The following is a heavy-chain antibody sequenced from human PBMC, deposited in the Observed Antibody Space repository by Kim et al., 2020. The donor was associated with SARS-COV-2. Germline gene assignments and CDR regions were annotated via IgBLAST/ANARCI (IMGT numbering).Heavy chain of an antibody. CDR2: ISGSGGST. CDR1: GFTFSSYA. CDR3: AKHSVPAGEYNWFDP. J-gene: IGHJ5*02. V-gene: IGHV3-23*01. D-gene: IGHD2-2*01. Sequence: GGSLRLSCAASGFTFSSYAMSWVRQAPGKGLEWVSAISGSGGSTYYADSVKGRFTISRDNSKNTLYLQMNSLRAEDTAVYYCAKHSVPAGEYNWFDPWGQGTLVTVSS.